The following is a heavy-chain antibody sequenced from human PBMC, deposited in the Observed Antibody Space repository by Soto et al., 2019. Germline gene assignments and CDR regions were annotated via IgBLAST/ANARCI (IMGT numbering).Heavy chain of an antibody. V-gene: IGHV4-59*12. Sequence: ASETLSLTCTVSGGSISFYHWSWIRQPPGKGLEWIGYIYYSGSTNYNPSLKSRVTISADTSKNQFSLRLTSVTAADTAVYYCARDWLGCSGDSCHPGSPGYYYYGMDVRGQGTTVTVSS. J-gene: IGHJ6*02. CDR2: IYYSGST. CDR1: GGSISFYH. CDR3: ARDWLGCSGDSCHPGSPGYYYYGMDV. D-gene: IGHD2-15*01.